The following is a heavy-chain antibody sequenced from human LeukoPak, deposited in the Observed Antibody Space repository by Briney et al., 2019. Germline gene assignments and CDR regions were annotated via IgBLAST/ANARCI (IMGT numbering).Heavy chain of an antibody. V-gene: IGHV1-18*01. J-gene: IGHJ6*02. D-gene: IGHD4-17*01. CDR3: ARAYTVTTAYGMDV. CDR2: ISAYNGNT. CDR1: GYTFTSYG. Sequence: ASVKVSCKASGYTFTSYGISWVRQAPGQGLEWMGWISAYNGNTNYAQKLQGRVTMTTDTSTSTAYMELRSLRSDDTAVYYCARAYTVTTAYGMDVWGQGTTVTVSS.